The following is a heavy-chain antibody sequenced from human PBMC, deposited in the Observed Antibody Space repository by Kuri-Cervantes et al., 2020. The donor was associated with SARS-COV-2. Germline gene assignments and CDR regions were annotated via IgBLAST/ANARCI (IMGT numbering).Heavy chain of an antibody. CDR1: GFTFSSYW. CDR2: IKQDGSEK. D-gene: IGHD3-3*01. Sequence: GESLKISCAASGFTFSSYWMSWVRQAPGKGLEWVANIKQDGSEKYYVDSVKGRFTISRDNAKNSLYLQMNSLRAEDTAVYYCARDTYYDFWSGYYPRDAFDIWGQGTMVTVSS. J-gene: IGHJ3*02. V-gene: IGHV3-7*01. CDR3: ARDTYYDFWSGYYPRDAFDI.